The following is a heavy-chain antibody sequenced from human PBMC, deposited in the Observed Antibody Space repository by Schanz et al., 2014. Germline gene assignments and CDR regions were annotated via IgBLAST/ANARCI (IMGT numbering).Heavy chain of an antibody. J-gene: IGHJ3*02. CDR1: GFTFSSYG. CDR2: IYPDGST. V-gene: IGHV3-NL1*01. CDR3: ARPSGSYFWAFDI. Sequence: QVQLVESGGGVVQPGGSLRLSCAASGFTFSSYGMHWVRQAPGKGLEWVSIIYPDGSTNYGDSMKGRFTVSRDEWKNTLYLQMNSLRGEDSAVYYCARPSGSYFWAFDIWGQGTMVTVSS. D-gene: IGHD3-10*01.